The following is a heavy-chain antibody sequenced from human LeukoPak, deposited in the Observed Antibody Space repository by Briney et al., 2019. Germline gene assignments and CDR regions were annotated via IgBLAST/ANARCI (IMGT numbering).Heavy chain of an antibody. CDR3: AKGMEWVVVPAALDV. V-gene: IGHV3-23*01. J-gene: IGHJ6*02. CDR2: ISGSSSTT. Sequence: GGSLRLSCAASGFTFSSYAMSCVRQAPGKGLEWVSAISGSSSTTFYADSVKGRSTISRDNSMDTLFLQMNSLRAEDTAVYYCAKGMEWVVVPAALDVWGQGTTVTVSS. CDR1: GFTFSSYA. D-gene: IGHD2-2*01.